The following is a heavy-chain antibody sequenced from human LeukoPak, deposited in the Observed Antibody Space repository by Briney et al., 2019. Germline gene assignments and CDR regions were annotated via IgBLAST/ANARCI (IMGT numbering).Heavy chain of an antibody. J-gene: IGHJ4*02. CDR2: INHSGST. Sequence: SETLSLTCAVYGGSFSGYYWSWIRQPPGKGLEWIGEINHSGSTNYNPSLKSRVTISVDTSKNQFSLKLSSVTAADTAVYYCARTFPTVTAYFDYWGQGTLVTVSS. CDR1: GGSFSGYY. CDR3: ARTFPTVTAYFDY. D-gene: IGHD4-17*01. V-gene: IGHV4-34*01.